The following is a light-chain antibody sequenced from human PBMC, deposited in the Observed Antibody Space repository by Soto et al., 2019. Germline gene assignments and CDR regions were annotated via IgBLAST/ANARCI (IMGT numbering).Light chain of an antibody. J-gene: IGLJ1*01. V-gene: IGLV2-14*03. CDR1: SSDVGGYNY. CDR2: GVS. CDR3: NSYSRSVTYV. Sequence: QSALTQPASVSASLGQSITISCTGTSSDVGGYNYVSWYQQHPGKAPKLMIYGVSNRPSGVSNRFSGSKSGNTASLTTSGLQAEDEADYYCNSYSRSVTYVFGTGTKVTVL.